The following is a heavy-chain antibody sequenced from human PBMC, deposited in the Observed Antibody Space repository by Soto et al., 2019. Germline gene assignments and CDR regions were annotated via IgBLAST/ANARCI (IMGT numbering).Heavy chain of an antibody. CDR1: GFTFSSYG. D-gene: IGHD3-16*01. Sequence: GGSLRLSCAASGFTFSSYGMHWVRQETGKGLEWVSNIGVAGDTHYPGSVKGRFTISRENAKNSLCLQMNSLRAEDTAVYYCTRDGGLGLSIWGQGTMVTVSS. CDR3: TRDGGLGLSI. V-gene: IGHV3-13*01. J-gene: IGHJ3*02. CDR2: IGVAGDT.